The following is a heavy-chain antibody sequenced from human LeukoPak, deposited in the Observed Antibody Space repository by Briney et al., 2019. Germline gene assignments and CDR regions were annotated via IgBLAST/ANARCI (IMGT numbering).Heavy chain of an antibody. V-gene: IGHV4-59*08. CDR3: ARQRYCSRNRCYTWCDP. CDR2: IYNSGST. CDR1: GGSISSYY. Sequence: PSETLSLTCTVSGGSISSYYWSWIRQPPGKGLEWLGYIYNSGSTNYNPSLKSRVTISVDTSKNQFSLKLSSVTAADTAVYYFARQRYCSRNRCYTWCDPWGQGTLVTVSS. D-gene: IGHD2-2*02. J-gene: IGHJ5*02.